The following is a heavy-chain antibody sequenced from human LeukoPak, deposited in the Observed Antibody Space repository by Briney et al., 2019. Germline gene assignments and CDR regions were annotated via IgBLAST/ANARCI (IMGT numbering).Heavy chain of an antibody. CDR2: IWYDGSNK. J-gene: IGHJ4*02. V-gene: IGHV3-33*01. D-gene: IGHD2-8*02. CDR1: GFTFSSYG. CDR3: ARDGTPATTRRVLGFDY. Sequence: GGSLRLSCAASGFTFSSYGMRWVRQAPGKGLEWVAVIWYDGSNKYYADSVKGRFTISRDNSKNTLYLQMNSLRAEDTAVYYCARDGTPATTRRVLGFDYWGQGTLVTVSS.